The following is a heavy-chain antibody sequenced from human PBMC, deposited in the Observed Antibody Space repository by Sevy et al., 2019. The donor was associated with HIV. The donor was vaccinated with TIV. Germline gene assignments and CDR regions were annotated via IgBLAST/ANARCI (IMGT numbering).Heavy chain of an antibody. CDR2: INESGIT. D-gene: IGHD2-2*01. CDR1: DGSFSGYY. J-gene: IGHJ5*02. Sequence: SETLSLTCGVHDGSFSGYYWIWIRQLPGKGLEWIGEINESGITYYNPSLKSRVTISVDTSKKQFSLKLNSVTAADTAVYFCARSPPVVVVPGAPSWFDPWGQGTLVTVSS. V-gene: IGHV4-34*01. CDR3: ARSPPVVVVPGAPSWFDP.